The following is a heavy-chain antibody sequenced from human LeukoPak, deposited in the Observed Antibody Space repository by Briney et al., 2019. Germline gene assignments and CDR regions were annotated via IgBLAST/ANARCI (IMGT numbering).Heavy chain of an antibody. J-gene: IGHJ4*02. CDR2: VVHDGSNK. CDR3: VEDYGPEYASGSSYFDS. Sequence: GRSLRLSCAASGFTFRTYGMHWVRQAPGKGLEWVAVVVHDGSNKYYADSVRGRFTISRDNSKNTIYLQMNSLRSEDSALYYCVEDYGPEYASGSSYFDSWGQGTLVTVSS. D-gene: IGHD3-10*01. CDR1: GFTFRTYG. V-gene: IGHV3-30*18.